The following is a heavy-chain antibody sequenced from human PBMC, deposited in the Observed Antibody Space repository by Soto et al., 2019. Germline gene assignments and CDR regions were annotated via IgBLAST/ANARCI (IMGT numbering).Heavy chain of an antibody. CDR2: INMDGSST. D-gene: IGHD2-2*01. CDR1: GFTFSGDW. CDR3: ARGPRGLYHHDY. J-gene: IGHJ4*02. V-gene: IGHV3-74*01. Sequence: EVQLVESGGGLVQPGGSLSLSFPASGFTFSGDWMHWVRQPEGKGLVWVSGINMDGSSTNYADSVKGRFTISRDNAKNTLYLQMNSLRVDDTAVYYCARGPRGLYHHDYWGQGALVTVSS.